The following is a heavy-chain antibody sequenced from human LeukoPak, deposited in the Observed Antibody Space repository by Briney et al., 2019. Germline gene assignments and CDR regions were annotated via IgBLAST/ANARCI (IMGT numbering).Heavy chain of an antibody. CDR3: AKSLFTSATGTGRAFHI. Sequence: GGSLRLSCAASGFTVSSNYMSWVRQAPGKGLEWVSVIYSGGKTFYADSVKGRFTISRDNSKNTLYLQMTGLRAGDTAEYYCAKSLFTSATGTGRAFHIWGQGTMVTVSS. D-gene: IGHD1-1*01. V-gene: IGHV3-53*01. CDR1: GFTVSSNY. J-gene: IGHJ3*02. CDR2: IYSGGKT.